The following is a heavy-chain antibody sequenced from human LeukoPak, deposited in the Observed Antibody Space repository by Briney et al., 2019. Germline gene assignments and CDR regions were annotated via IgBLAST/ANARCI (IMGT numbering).Heavy chain of an antibody. D-gene: IGHD3-10*01. V-gene: IGHV1-18*01. CDR1: GYTFTSYG. Sequence: ASVKVSCKASGYTFTSYGISWVRQAPGQGLEWMGWISAYNGNTNYAQKLQGRVTMTTDTSTSTAYMELRSLRSDDTAVYYCARNLYGSGSYFVPNDAFDIWGQGTMVTVSS. CDR2: ISAYNGNT. J-gene: IGHJ3*02. CDR3: ARNLYGSGSYFVPNDAFDI.